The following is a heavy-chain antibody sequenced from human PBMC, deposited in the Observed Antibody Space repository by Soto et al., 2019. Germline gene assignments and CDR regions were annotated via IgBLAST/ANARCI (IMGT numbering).Heavy chain of an antibody. V-gene: IGHV3-53*01. D-gene: IGHD1-1*01. CDR2: IYSGGST. Sequence: GGSLRLSCAASGFTFSDYYMSWIRHAPGKGLEWLSYIYSGGSTYYADSVKGRFTISRDNSKNTLYLQMNSLRAEDTAVYYCARALGRPTENWFDPWGQGTLVTVSS. CDR1: GFTFSDYY. CDR3: ARALGRPTENWFDP. J-gene: IGHJ5*02.